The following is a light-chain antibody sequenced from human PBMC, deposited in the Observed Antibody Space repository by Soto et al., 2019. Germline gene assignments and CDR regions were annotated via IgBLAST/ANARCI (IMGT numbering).Light chain of an antibody. CDR1: SGSIASNY. J-gene: IGLJ2*01. V-gene: IGLV6-57*01. CDR3: QSYDSSNVV. CDR2: EDN. Sequence: NFMLTQPHSVSESPGKTVTISCTRSSGSIASNYVQWYQQRPGSSPTTVIYEDNQRPSGVPARFSGSIDSSSNSASLTISGLKTEDEDDCCCQSYDSSNVVFGGGTKLTVL.